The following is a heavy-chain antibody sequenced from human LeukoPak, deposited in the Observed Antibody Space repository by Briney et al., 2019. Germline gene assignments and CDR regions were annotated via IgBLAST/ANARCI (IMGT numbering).Heavy chain of an antibody. CDR1: GGSMSSYY. CDR3: ARGDYYDGGGRDWFDP. J-gene: IGHJ5*02. CDR2: IHTSWTT. V-gene: IGHV4-4*07. Sequence: SETLSLTCTVSGGSMSSYYWSFIRQPAGKGLEWIGRIHTSWTTYYNPSLKSRVTMSVGTSRNQFSLRLTSVAAADTAVYYCARGDYYDGGGRDWFDPWGQGTLVTVSS. D-gene: IGHD3-16*01.